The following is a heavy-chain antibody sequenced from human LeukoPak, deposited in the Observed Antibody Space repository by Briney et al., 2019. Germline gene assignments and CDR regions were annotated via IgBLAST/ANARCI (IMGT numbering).Heavy chain of an antibody. J-gene: IGHJ4*02. CDR1: GGSFSGYY. CDR3: ARASYSSSWYAVDN. D-gene: IGHD6-13*01. CDR2: IHNSGST. V-gene: IGHV4-59*08. Sequence: MPSETLSLTCAVYGGSFSGYYWSWIRQPPGKGLEWIGYIHNSGSTNYNPSLKSRVTISVDTSKNQFSLKVSSVTAADTAVYYCARASYSSSWYAVDNWGQGTLVTVSS.